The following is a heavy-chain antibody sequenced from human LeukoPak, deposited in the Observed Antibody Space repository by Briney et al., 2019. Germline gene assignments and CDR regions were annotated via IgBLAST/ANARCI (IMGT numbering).Heavy chain of an antibody. CDR2: IYVGGTT. CDR3: ARDPGGSYYFDY. J-gene: IGHJ4*02. CDR1: GFTVSSNY. Sequence: GGSLRLSCAASGFTVSSNYMSWVRQAPGKGLEWVSVIYVGGTTYYADSVKGRFTISRDISKNTLFLQMNSLRVEDTAVYYRARDPGGSYYFDYWGQGTLVTVSS. D-gene: IGHD1-26*01. V-gene: IGHV3-53*01.